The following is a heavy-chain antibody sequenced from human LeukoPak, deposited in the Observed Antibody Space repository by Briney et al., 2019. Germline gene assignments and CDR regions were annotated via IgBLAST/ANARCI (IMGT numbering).Heavy chain of an antibody. V-gene: IGHV3-23*01. J-gene: IGHJ4*02. CDR1: GFTFSSYA. CDR2: ISGSGGST. CDR3: AKGSGHYDILTGYYLFDY. D-gene: IGHD3-9*01. Sequence: GGSLRLTCAASGFTFSSYAMSWVRQAPGKGLEWVSAISGSGGSTYYADSVKGRFTISRDNSKNTLYLQMNSLRAEDTAVYYCAKGSGHYDILTGYYLFDYWGQETLVTVSS.